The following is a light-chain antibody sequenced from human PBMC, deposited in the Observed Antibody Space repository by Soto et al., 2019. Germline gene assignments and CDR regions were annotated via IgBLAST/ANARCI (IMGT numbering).Light chain of an antibody. CDR3: QEYNSWRGEWT. CDR2: DAS. V-gene: IGKV1-5*01. Sequence: DIQMTQSPSILSVSVGDRVTITCRASQSISNSLAWYQQRPGTAPKLLIYDASTLENGVPSRFSGSGSGTEFTLTISSLQPDDFATYYCQEYNSWRGEWTFGQGTKVEIK. CDR1: QSISNS. J-gene: IGKJ1*01.